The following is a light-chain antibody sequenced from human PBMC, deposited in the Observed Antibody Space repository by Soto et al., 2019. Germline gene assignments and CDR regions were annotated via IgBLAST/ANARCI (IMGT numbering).Light chain of an antibody. Sequence: DIQMTQSPSSLSASVGDRVTITCRASQSISSYLNWYQQKPGKAPKLLIYAASSLQSGVPSRFSGSGSGTYFTLTSSRLQPEDFTTYYCQQSNSTPFTFGEGTKVEIK. CDR1: QSISSY. CDR3: QQSNSTPFT. CDR2: AAS. V-gene: IGKV1-39*01. J-gene: IGKJ1*01.